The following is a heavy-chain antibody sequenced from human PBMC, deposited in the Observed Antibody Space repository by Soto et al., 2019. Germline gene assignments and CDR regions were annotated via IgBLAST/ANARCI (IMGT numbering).Heavy chain of an antibody. V-gene: IGHV3-23*01. CDR3: AKDRSYYDSSGSSRPYYYYGMDV. CDR2: ISGSGGST. Sequence: QLGGSLRLSCAASGFTFSSYAMSWVRQAPGKGLEWVSAISGSGGSTYYADSVKGRFTISRDNSKNTLYLQMNSLRAEDTAVYYCAKDRSYYDSSGSSRPYYYYGMDVWGQGTTVTVSS. CDR1: GFTFSSYA. D-gene: IGHD3-22*01. J-gene: IGHJ6*02.